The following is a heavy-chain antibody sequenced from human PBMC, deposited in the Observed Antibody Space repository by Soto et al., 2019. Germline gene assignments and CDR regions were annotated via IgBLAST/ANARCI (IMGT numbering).Heavy chain of an antibody. J-gene: IGHJ4*02. V-gene: IGHV1-46*01. D-gene: IGHD1-26*01. Sequence: ASVKVSCKSSGFTFTRSAMHWVRQAPGQGLEWMGIINPIGGSTSYAQKFQGRVTMTRDTSTSTVYMELSSLRSEDTAVYYCGRDPVGVGGLPFFAYWGQGTLVPVSS. CDR3: GRDPVGVGGLPFFAY. CDR1: GFTFTRSA. CDR2: INPIGGST.